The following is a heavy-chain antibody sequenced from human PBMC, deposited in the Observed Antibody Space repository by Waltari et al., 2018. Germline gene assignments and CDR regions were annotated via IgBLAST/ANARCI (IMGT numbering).Heavy chain of an antibody. CDR3: ARAGYYRFDY. CDR1: GFTFSNSW. CDR2: MNSEGSTK. V-gene: IGHV3-74*01. J-gene: IGHJ4*02. Sequence: EVQLVESGGGLVQPGGSLRLSCEGSGFTFSNSWVHWVRQAPGKGLEWLCSMNSEGSTKNYADAVKGRFTISRDNAKNTLYLEMNSLRAEDTAVYYCARAGYYRFDYWGQGTLVTVSS. D-gene: IGHD3-22*01.